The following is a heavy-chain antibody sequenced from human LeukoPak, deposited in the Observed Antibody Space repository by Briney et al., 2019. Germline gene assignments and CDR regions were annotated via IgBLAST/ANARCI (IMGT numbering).Heavy chain of an antibody. D-gene: IGHD5-24*01. Sequence: PGRSLRLSCAASGVTISNYAMHWVRQAPGEGRDWVTAVSFDGRNTHYANSVKGRFTISRDTTSNTLSLHMISLRAEDTAVYFCVRDGDAYNFDFWGQGVLVTVSS. V-gene: IGHV3-30*04. J-gene: IGHJ4*02. CDR1: GVTISNYA. CDR3: VRDGDAYNFDF. CDR2: VSFDGRNT.